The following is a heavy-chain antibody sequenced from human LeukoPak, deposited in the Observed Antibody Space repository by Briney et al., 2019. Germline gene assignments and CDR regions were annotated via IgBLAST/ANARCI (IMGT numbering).Heavy chain of an antibody. CDR2: IYTTGST. CDR1: GDSISSYY. D-gene: IGHD1-26*01. Sequence: SETLSLTCTVSGDSISSYYWSWIRQPAGKGLEWIGRIYTTGSTRYNPSLKSRVTMSVDTSKNQFSLKLSSVTAADTAVYYCARAWESGSSYYFDSWGQGTLVTVSS. CDR3: ARAWESGSSYYFDS. J-gene: IGHJ4*02. V-gene: IGHV4-4*07.